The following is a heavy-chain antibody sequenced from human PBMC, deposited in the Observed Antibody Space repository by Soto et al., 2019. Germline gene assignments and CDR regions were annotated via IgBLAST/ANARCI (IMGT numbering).Heavy chain of an antibody. J-gene: IGHJ3*02. CDR2: ISGSGGST. D-gene: IGHD3-16*01. Sequence: EVQLLESGGGLVQPGGSLRLSCAASGFTFSSYAMSWVHQAPGKGLEWVSAISGSGGSTYYADSVKGRFTISRDNSKNTLYLQMNSLRAEDTAVYYCAKDQSPYDDIWGSSGAFDIWGQGTMVTVSS. CDR3: AKDQSPYDDIWGSSGAFDI. CDR1: GFTFSSYA. V-gene: IGHV3-23*01.